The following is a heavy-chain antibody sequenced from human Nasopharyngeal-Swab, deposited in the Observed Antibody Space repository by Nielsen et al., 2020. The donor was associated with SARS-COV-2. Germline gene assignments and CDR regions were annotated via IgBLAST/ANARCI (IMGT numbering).Heavy chain of an antibody. CDR2: VWHDENIK. CDR1: GFTFSSYA. V-gene: IGHV3-30*04. D-gene: IGHD3-16*02. Sequence: GESLKISCAASGFTFSSYAMHWVRQAPGKGLEWVAVVWHDENIKYYADSVEGRFTISRDNSKNTLYLQMNSLRAEDTAVYYCARDGEEYDYVWGSYHFDYWGQGTLVTVSS. J-gene: IGHJ4*02. CDR3: ARDGEEYDYVWGSYHFDY.